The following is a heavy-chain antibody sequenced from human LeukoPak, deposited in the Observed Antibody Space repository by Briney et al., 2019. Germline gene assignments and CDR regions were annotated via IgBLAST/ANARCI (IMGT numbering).Heavy chain of an antibody. J-gene: IGHJ4*02. CDR3: LAGTARIDS. D-gene: IGHD6-19*01. Sequence: GSLRLSSAASGFTFISYAMSWFRQAPGKGLEWFAAIIGSGGSTHYSDSEKGRLTTSRHKSKNTLYLQMQRLRAEDKAVYYSLAGTARIDSWGQGTLVTASS. V-gene: IGHV3-23*01. CDR2: IIGSGGST. CDR1: GFTFISYA.